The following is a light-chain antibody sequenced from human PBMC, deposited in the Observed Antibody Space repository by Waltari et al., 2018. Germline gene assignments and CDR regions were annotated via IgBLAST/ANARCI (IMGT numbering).Light chain of an antibody. CDR3: ETWDSNTYAV. V-gene: IGLV4-60*03. CDR1: SGHSLYS. J-gene: IGLJ2*01. CDR2: LEGSGSY. Sequence: QPVLTQSSSASASLGSSVKFTCTLSSGHSLYSIAWHQQQPGKSPRYLMKLEGSGSYKKGTGVPDRFSGSSSGADRYLTISNVQSEDEGDYYGETWDSNTYAVFGGGTKLTVL.